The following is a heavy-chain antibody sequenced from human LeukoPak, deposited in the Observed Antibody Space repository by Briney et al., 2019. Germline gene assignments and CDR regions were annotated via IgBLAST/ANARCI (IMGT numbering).Heavy chain of an antibody. CDR3: ARQRGSGCLDY. CDR2: IKQDGSET. Sequence: GGSLRLSCAASRFTLSNYWMSWVRQAPGKGLEWVANIKQDGSETYYVDSVKGRFTISRDNAKNSLSLQMNSLRAEDTAVYYCARQRGSGCLDYWGRGTLVTVSS. CDR1: RFTLSNYW. V-gene: IGHV3-7*01. J-gene: IGHJ4*02. D-gene: IGHD6-19*01.